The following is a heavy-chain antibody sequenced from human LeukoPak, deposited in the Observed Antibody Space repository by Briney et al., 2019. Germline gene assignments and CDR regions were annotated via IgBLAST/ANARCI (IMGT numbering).Heavy chain of an antibody. CDR3: AKEGGWFGEYYYYYMDV. J-gene: IGHJ6*03. CDR1: GFTFSTYA. CDR2: ITGRGDST. Sequence: GGSLRLSCAASGFTFSTYAMSWVRQAPGKGLEWVSAITGRGDSTYYADSVRGRFTISRDNSKNTLFLQVNSLRAEDTAVYYCAKEGGWFGEYYYYYMDVWGKGTTVTVSS. V-gene: IGHV3-23*01. D-gene: IGHD3-10*01.